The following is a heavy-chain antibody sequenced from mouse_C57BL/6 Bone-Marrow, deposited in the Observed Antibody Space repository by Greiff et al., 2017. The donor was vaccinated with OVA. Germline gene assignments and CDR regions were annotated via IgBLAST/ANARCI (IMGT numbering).Heavy chain of an antibody. J-gene: IGHJ3*01. CDR2: ISDGGSYT. Sequence: EVKVVESEGGLVQPGSSMKLSFTASGFTFSSYAMSWVRQTPEKRLALVATISDGGSYTYYPDNVKGRFTISRDNAKNNLYLQMSHLKSEDTAMYYCARDLYDYDGLWGQGTLVTVSA. CDR3: ARDLYDYDGL. CDR1: GFTFSSYA. D-gene: IGHD2-4*01. V-gene: IGHV5-4*01.